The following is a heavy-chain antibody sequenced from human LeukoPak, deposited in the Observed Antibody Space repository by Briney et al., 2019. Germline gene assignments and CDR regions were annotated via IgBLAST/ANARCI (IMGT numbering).Heavy chain of an antibody. D-gene: IGHD5-24*01. V-gene: IGHV3-66*01. CDR1: GFTVSSNY. CDR3: ASRDKVYYYVMDV. CDR2: IYSGGST. J-gene: IGHJ6*02. Sequence: GGSLRLSCAASGFTVSSNYMSWVRHTPGKGLEGDSLIYSGGSTYYAHSVKVRFTISRDNSKNPLYLQMNRLRAEDTAVYYCASRDKVYYYVMDVWGQGTTVTVSS.